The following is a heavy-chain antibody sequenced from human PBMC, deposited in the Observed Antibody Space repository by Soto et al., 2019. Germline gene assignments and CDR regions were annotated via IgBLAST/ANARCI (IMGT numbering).Heavy chain of an antibody. Sequence: QLQLQESGPGLVKPSETLSLTCTVSGASISSSSSSWGWIRQPPGQGLEWIGTLHYSGSTYYNPSLKGRVTISADTSKNQFSVRLGSVTAADTAVYYCARPLSGYRTKFDYWGQGTLVTVSS. D-gene: IGHD1-1*01. CDR1: GASISSSSSS. CDR3: ARPLSGYRTKFDY. V-gene: IGHV4-39*01. J-gene: IGHJ4*02. CDR2: LHYSGST.